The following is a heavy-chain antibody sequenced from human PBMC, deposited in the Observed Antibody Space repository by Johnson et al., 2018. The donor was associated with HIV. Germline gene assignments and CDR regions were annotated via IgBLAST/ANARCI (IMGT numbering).Heavy chain of an antibody. CDR1: GFNVSGKY. V-gene: IGHV3-66*01. J-gene: IGHJ3*02. CDR3: ARGTTGQYHYDAFDI. D-gene: IGHD1-14*01. CDR2: IYSGGST. Sequence: VQLVESGGGVVQPGGSLRLSCAASGFNVSGKYMTWVRQPPGKGLEWVSVIYSGGSTHYAESVKGRFTISRDSSKNSLYLQMNSLRAEDTAVYYCARGTTGQYHYDAFDIWGQGTMVTVSS.